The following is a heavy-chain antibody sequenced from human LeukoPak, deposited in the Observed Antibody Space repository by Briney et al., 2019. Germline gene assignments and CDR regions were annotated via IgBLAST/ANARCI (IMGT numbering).Heavy chain of an antibody. Sequence: GGSLRLSCAASGFTFSSYAMHWVRQAPGKGLEWVAVISYDGSNKYYADSVKGRFTISRDNSKNTLYLQMNSLRAEDTAVYYCAKDLNSTYNYDSSGYEDTFDIWGQGTMVTVSS. V-gene: IGHV3-30*04. D-gene: IGHD3-22*01. J-gene: IGHJ3*02. CDR1: GFTFSSYA. CDR3: AKDLNSTYNYDSSGYEDTFDI. CDR2: ISYDGSNK.